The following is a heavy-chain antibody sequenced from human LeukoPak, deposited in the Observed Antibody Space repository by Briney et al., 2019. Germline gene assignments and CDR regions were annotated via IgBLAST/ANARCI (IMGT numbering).Heavy chain of an antibody. D-gene: IGHD1-26*01. Sequence: GESLKISCKVSGYSFTSYCIGWVRQMPGKGLEWMGIIYPGDSGPTYSPSFQGQVTISVDNSINTAYLQWSSLQASDTAMYYCGMSGDRVPLQDDVFDVWGQGTMVTVST. V-gene: IGHV5-51*01. CDR1: GYSFTSYC. J-gene: IGHJ3*01. CDR3: GMSGDRVPLQDDVFDV. CDR2: IYPGDSGP.